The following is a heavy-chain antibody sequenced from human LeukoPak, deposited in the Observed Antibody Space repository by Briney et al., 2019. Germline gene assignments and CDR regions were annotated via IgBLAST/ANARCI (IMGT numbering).Heavy chain of an antibody. CDR3: ARDEGDGGWPFDY. J-gene: IGHJ4*02. Sequence: PSDTLSLTCTVSGGSISSYYWNWIRQPAGKGLEWIGRIYTSGRTWYNPSLKSRVTMSVDTSKNQFSLRLNSVTAADTAVYYCARDEGDGGWPFDYWGQGTLVTVSS. V-gene: IGHV4-4*07. CDR2: IYTSGRT. D-gene: IGHD6-19*01. CDR1: GGSISSYY.